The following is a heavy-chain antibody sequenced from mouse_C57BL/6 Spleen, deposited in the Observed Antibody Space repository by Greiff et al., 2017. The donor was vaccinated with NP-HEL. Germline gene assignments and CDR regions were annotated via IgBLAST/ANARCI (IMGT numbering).Heavy chain of an antibody. V-gene: IGHV1-63*01. CDR3: ARSETVPWDFDG. CDR1: GYTFTNYW. D-gene: IGHD1-1*01. Sequence: QVQLQQPGAELVRPGTSVKMSCKASGYTFTNYWIRWAKQRPGHGLEWIGDIYPGGGYTNYNEKFKGKATLTVDKSSSTTYMQISSLTSEDSAIEDCARSETVPWDFDGWGTGTTVTVSS. CDR2: IYPGGGYT. J-gene: IGHJ1*03.